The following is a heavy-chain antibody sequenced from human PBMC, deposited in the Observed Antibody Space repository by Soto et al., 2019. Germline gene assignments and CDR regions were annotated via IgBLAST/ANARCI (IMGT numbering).Heavy chain of an antibody. CDR1: GGSFSGYY. D-gene: IGHD3-3*01. J-gene: IGHJ5*02. V-gene: IGHV4-34*01. Sequence: SETLSLTCAVYGGSFSGYYWSWIRQPPGKGLEWIGEINHSGSTNYNPSLKSRVTISVDTSKNQFSLKLSSVTAADTAVYYCARGREGIGTSPFVLRSDPRPRRRYWFDPWGQGTLVTVSS. CDR2: INHSGST. CDR3: ARGREGIGTSPFVLRSDPRPRRRYWFDP.